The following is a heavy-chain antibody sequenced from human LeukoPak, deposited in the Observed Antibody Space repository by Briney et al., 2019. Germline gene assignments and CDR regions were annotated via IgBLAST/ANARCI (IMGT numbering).Heavy chain of an antibody. Sequence: GGSLRLSCIASGFTFNNYATHWVRQAPGKGLEWVANINRDGSERYYVDSVKGRFTISRGDAKSSLYLQMNSLRAEDTAVYYCARRNAMDVWGQGTTVIVFS. CDR2: INRDGSER. CDR3: ARRNAMDV. V-gene: IGHV3-7*03. CDR1: GFTFNNYA. J-gene: IGHJ6*02.